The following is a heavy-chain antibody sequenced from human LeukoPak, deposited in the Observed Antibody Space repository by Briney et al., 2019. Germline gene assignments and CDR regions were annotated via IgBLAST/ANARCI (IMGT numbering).Heavy chain of an antibody. D-gene: IGHD3-22*01. Sequence: GGSLRLSCAASGFAFSNYWMHWVRRAPGKGLVWVSRLHSNGASTSYADSVRGRFTVSRDTAMNTLYLQMNTLTAEDTAVYYCARSGWPYYFDYWGQGTLVTVSS. V-gene: IGHV3-74*01. CDR3: ARSGWPYYFDY. J-gene: IGHJ4*02. CDR1: GFAFSNYW. CDR2: LHSNGAST.